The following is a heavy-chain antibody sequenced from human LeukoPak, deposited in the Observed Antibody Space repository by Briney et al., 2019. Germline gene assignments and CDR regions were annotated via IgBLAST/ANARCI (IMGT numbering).Heavy chain of an antibody. CDR2: ISSSSSYI. CDR3: ARDSGSYYRYYYYMDV. Sequence: PGGSLRLSCVASGFTFCSYSMNWVRQAPGKGLEWVSSISSSSSYIYYADSVKGRFTISRDNARNSLYLQMNSLRAEDTAVYYCARDSGSYYRYYYYMDVWGKGTTVTVSS. J-gene: IGHJ6*03. CDR1: GFTFCSYS. V-gene: IGHV3-21*01. D-gene: IGHD1-26*01.